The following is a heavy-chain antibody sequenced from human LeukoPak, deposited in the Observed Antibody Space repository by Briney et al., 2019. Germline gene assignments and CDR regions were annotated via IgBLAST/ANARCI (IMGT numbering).Heavy chain of an antibody. CDR1: GGTFSSCA. D-gene: IGHD1-7*01. J-gene: IGHJ5*02. CDR3: AIRYRFVTNYFDP. Sequence: ASVKVSCKASGGTFSSCAISWVRQAPGQGLEWMGGIIPIFGTANYAQKFQGRVTITADESTSTAYMELSSLRSEDTAVYYCAIRYRFVTNYFDPWGQGTLVTVSS. V-gene: IGHV1-69*13. CDR2: IIPIFGTA.